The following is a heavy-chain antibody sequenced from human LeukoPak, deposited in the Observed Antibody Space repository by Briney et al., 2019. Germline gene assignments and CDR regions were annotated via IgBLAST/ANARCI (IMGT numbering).Heavy chain of an antibody. Sequence: AETLSLTCAVYGGSFSGYYWSWIRQPPWKGLEWIGEINHGGSTNYNPSLKGRVTISVDTSKNQFSLKLSSVTAADTAVYYCARGGEEDNWFDPWGQGTLASVPS. CDR1: GGSFSGYY. CDR3: ARGGEEDNWFDP. CDR2: INHGGST. J-gene: IGHJ5*02. V-gene: IGHV4-34*01.